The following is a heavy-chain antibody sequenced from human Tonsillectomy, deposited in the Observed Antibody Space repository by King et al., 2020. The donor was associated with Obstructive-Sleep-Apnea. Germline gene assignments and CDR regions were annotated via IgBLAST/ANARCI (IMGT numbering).Heavy chain of an antibody. V-gene: IGHV4-59*01. CDR1: GASISRYS. Sequence: VQLQESGPRLVKPSETLSLTCTVSGASISRYSCSWIRQSPEKGLEWIGYISNSGSTKYNPSLKSRVTISLDTSKNQFSLTLTSVTAPDTAVYYCAGEIFTGGSGSHFFEQWGHGTLVTVSS. J-gene: IGHJ4*01. D-gene: IGHD3-10*01. CDR3: AGEIFTGGSGSHFFEQ. CDR2: ISNSGST.